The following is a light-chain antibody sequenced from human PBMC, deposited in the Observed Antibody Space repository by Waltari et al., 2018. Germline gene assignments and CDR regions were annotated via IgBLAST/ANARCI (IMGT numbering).Light chain of an antibody. Sequence: SGSTSDIGGNTVVWYQQLPGTAPKLLIHSNDQRPSGVPDRFSGFKSGTSASLAISGLQSEDEGEYFCAAWDDSLTYVFGTGTKVTVL. CDR2: SND. J-gene: IGLJ1*01. CDR3: AAWDDSLTYV. CDR1: TSDIGGNT. V-gene: IGLV1-44*01.